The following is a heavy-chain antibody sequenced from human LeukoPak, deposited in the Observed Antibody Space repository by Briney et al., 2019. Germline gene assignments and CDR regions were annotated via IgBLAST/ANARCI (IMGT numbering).Heavy chain of an antibody. CDR3: VAWGSLVV. CDR2: IKEDGTRK. CDR1: GFNFNNYW. J-gene: IGHJ4*02. D-gene: IGHD3-16*01. V-gene: IGHV3-7*01. Sequence: GGSLRLSCAASGFNFNNYWMSWLRQAPGKGLDWVAHIKEDGTRKYYVDSVRGRFTISRDNAKNSLFLQMNSLRVEDTAVFYCVAWGSLVVWGQGTLVTVSS.